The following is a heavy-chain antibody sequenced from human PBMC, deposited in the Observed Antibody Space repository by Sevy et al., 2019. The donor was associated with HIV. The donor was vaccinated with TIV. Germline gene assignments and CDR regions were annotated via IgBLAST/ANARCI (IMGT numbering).Heavy chain of an antibody. CDR1: GYTFTGDY. D-gene: IGHD1-7*01. CDR2: VYPNSGGT. J-gene: IGHJ6*02. V-gene: IGHV1-2*06. CDR3: ARDGGGGTTNSGMDV. Sequence: ASEKVSCKASGYTFTGDYLHWVRQAPGQGLEWMGRVYPNSGGTNYARKFQGRFTMTRNTSISTAYMELSRLGFDDTAVYYCARDGGGGTTNSGMDVWGQGTTVTVSS.